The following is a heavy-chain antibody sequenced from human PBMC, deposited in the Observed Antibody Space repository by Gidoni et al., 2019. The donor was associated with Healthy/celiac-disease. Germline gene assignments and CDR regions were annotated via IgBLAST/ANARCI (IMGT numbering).Heavy chain of an antibody. CDR2: IWYDGSNK. Sequence: QVQLVESGGGVVQPGRSLRLSCAASGFTFSSYGMHWVRQAPGKGLEWVAVIWYDGSNKYYADSVKGRFTISRDNSKNTLYLQMNSLRAEDTAVYYCARGERQLVNAFDIWGQGTMVTVSS. CDR1: GFTFSSYG. D-gene: IGHD6-13*01. J-gene: IGHJ3*02. CDR3: ARGERQLVNAFDI. V-gene: IGHV3-33*01.